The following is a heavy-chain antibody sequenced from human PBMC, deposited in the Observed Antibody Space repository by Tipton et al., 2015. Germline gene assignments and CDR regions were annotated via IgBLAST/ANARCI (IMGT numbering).Heavy chain of an antibody. CDR2: ISHSGNT. CDR1: GYSISSGYY. V-gene: IGHV4-38-2*01. J-gene: IGHJ4*02. D-gene: IGHD3-9*01. Sequence: LRLSCAVSGYSISSGYYWGWIRQPPGKGLEWIGSISHSGNTYYNPSLKSRVTMSRDTSKNQFFLKLTSVTAADTAVYYCACQDYDSLTRDYQTVDYWGQGTLVTVSS. CDR3: ACQDYDSLTRDYQTVDY.